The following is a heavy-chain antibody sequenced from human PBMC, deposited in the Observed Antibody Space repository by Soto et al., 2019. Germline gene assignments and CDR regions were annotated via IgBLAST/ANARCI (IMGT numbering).Heavy chain of an antibody. V-gene: IGHV3-64D*06. CDR1: GFTFSSYA. CDR2: ISSNGGST. CDR3: VKGTSGSYYDFDY. D-gene: IGHD1-26*01. J-gene: IGHJ4*02. Sequence: ESGGGLVQPGGSLRLSCSASGFTFSSYAMHWVRQAPGKGLEYVSAISSNGGSTYYADSVKGRFTISRDNSKNTLYLQMSSLRAEDTAVYYCVKGTSGSYYDFDYWGQGTLVTVSS.